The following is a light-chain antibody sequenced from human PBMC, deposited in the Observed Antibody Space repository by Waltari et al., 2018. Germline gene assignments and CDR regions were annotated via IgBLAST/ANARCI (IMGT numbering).Light chain of an antibody. J-gene: IGKJ1*01. CDR3: QQYYTAPRT. CDR2: WAS. CDR1: QSVLSSSNSKNY. V-gene: IGKV4-1*01. Sequence: DIVMTQSPDSLAVSLGERAPISCKSSQSVLSSSNSKNYLAWFQQKPGQPPKLLLYWASTRESGVPDRFSGSGSGTDFTLTISSLQAEDVAVYYCQQYYTAPRTFGQGTKVEI.